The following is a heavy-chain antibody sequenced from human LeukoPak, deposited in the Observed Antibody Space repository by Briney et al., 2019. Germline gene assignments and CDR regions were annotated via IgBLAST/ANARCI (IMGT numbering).Heavy chain of an antibody. J-gene: IGHJ3*02. D-gene: IGHD2-21*02. CDR3: ASAYCGGDCYPRSFDI. CDR1: GGTFSSYA. Sequence: ASVKVSCKASGGTFSSYAISWVRQAPGQGLEWMGGIIPIFGTANYAQKFQGRVTITADESTSTAYMELSSLRSEDTAVYYCASAYCGGDCYPRSFDIWGRGTMVTVSS. V-gene: IGHV1-69*13. CDR2: IIPIFGTA.